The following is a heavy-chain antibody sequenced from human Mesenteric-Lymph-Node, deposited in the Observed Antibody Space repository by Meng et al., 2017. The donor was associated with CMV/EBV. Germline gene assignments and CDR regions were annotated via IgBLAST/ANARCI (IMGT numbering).Heavy chain of an antibody. Sequence: GESLKISCAASAFTFSSYAMHWVRQAPGKGLEWVSGFSRDGESTYYADSVRGRFTISRDNSKSMLYLQMNSLRAEDTAVYYCAKDPRGWMATILPEAEETDYWGQGTLVTVSS. J-gene: IGHJ4*02. CDR2: FSRDGEST. CDR3: AKDPRGWMATILPEAEETDY. CDR1: AFTFSSYA. D-gene: IGHD5-24*01. V-gene: IGHV3-23*01.